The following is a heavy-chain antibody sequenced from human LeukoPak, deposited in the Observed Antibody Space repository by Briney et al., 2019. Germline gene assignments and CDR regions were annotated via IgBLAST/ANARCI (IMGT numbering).Heavy chain of an antibody. CDR1: GFTFSSYA. CDR3: AKDREGLSSGYDLEYFDY. CDR2: ISGGGGTT. D-gene: IGHD5-12*01. Sequence: TGGSLRLSCAASGFTFSSYAMNWVRQAPRKGLEWVSAISGGGGTTYYADSVKGRFTISRDNSKNTLFLQMNSLRAEDTAVYYCAKDREGLSSGYDLEYFDYWGQGTLVTVSS. V-gene: IGHV3-23*01. J-gene: IGHJ4*02.